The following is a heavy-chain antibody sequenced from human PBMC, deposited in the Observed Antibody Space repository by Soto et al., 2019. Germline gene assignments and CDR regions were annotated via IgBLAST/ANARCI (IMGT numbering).Heavy chain of an antibody. CDR2: TYYRSKWYN. D-gene: IGHD6-6*01. Sequence: SQTLSLTCAISGGNVSSNSAAWNWIRPSPSRGLEWLGRTYYRSKWYNDYAVSVKSRITINPDTSKNQFSLQLNSVTPEDTAVYYCARDRVYSSSSWWFDPWGQGTLVTVSS. CDR3: ARDRVYSSSSWWFDP. V-gene: IGHV6-1*01. J-gene: IGHJ5*02. CDR1: GGNVSSNSAA.